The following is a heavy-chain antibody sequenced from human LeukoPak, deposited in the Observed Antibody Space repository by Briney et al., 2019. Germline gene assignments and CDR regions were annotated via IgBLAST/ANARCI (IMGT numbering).Heavy chain of an antibody. D-gene: IGHD5-12*01. Sequence: ASVKVSCKASGYTFTGYYVHWVRQAPGQGLEWMGWINPSSGGTKYAQKFQGRVTMTRDTSITTAYMELSRLRSDDTAVYYCARELVATMVDYWGQGTLVTVSS. CDR1: GYTFTGYY. V-gene: IGHV1-2*02. CDR3: ARELVATMVDY. CDR2: INPSSGGT. J-gene: IGHJ4*02.